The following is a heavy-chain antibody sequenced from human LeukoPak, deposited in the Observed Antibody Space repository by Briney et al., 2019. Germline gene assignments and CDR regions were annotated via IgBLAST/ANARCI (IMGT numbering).Heavy chain of an antibody. V-gene: IGHV3-7*01. CDR3: ARVQVYYYYMDV. CDR1: GFTFSNYW. CDR2: IKQDGSEK. J-gene: IGHJ6*03. Sequence: GGSLRLSCAASGFTFSNYWMTWVRQAPGKGLEWVANIKQDGSEKYYVDSVKGRFTISRDNAKNSLYLQMNSLRAEDTAVYYCARVQVYYYYMDVWGKGTTVTVSS. D-gene: IGHD4-11*01.